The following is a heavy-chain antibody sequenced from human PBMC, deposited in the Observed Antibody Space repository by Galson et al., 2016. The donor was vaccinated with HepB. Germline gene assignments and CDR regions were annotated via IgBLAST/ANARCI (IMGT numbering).Heavy chain of an antibody. V-gene: IGHV3-7*04. CDR1: GLTFSRFW. Sequence: SLRLSCAASGLTFSRFWMTWVRQAPGKGLEWVANINQDGSEKHYLDSVRGRFTISRDNAKNSLYLQMNSLRAEDTAVYSCARAYQYTLDHWGQGTLVTVSS. D-gene: IGHD1-1*01. J-gene: IGHJ4*02. CDR3: ARAYQYTLDH. CDR2: INQDGSEK.